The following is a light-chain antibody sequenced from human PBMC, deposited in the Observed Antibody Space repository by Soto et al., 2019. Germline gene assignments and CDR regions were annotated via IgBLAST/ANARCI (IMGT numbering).Light chain of an antibody. Sequence: EIVLTQSPGTLSLSPGERATLSCRASQCVSSSYLAWYQQKPGQAPRLLIYGASSRATGIPDRFSGSGSGTDFTLTISRLEPEDFAVYYCQPYGSSRYTFGQGTKLEIK. V-gene: IGKV3-20*01. J-gene: IGKJ2*01. CDR3: QPYGSSRYT. CDR2: GAS. CDR1: QCVSSSY.